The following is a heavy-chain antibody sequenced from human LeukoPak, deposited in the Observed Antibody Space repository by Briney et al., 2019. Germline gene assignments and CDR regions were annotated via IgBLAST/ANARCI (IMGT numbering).Heavy chain of an antibody. CDR2: ITGGGDTT. V-gene: IGHV3-23*01. CDR3: ARDPRTVRI. Sequence: PGGSLRLSCAASGFTFSSYAMTWVRQAPGKGLEWVSAITGGGDTTYYADSVKGRFTVSRDNAKNSLYLQMNSLRVEDTAVYYCARDPRTVRIWGQGTLVTVSS. D-gene: IGHD1-1*01. CDR1: GFTFSSYA. J-gene: IGHJ4*02.